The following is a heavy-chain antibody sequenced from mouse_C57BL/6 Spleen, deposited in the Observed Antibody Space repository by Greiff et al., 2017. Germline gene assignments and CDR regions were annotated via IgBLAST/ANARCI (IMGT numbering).Heavy chain of an antibody. CDR2: LDPSDSYT. J-gene: IGHJ2*01. CDR1: GYTFTSYW. V-gene: IGHV1-69*01. CDR3: ARPDYYGSSSFDY. D-gene: IGHD1-1*01. Sequence: QVQLQQPGAELVMPGASVKLSCKASGYTFTSYWMHWVKQRPGQGLAWIGELDPSDSYTNYNQKFKGKSTLTVDKSSSTAYMQLSSLTSEDSAVYYCARPDYYGSSSFDYWGQGTTLTVSS.